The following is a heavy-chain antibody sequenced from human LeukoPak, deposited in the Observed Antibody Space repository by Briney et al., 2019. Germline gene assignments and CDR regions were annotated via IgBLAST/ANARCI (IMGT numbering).Heavy chain of an antibody. CDR2: IYHSGST. CDR1: GGSISSSSYY. V-gene: IGHV4-39*01. CDR3: ARNDYGDYWGFDP. D-gene: IGHD4-17*01. J-gene: IGHJ5*02. Sequence: SETLSLTCTVSGGSISSSSYYWGWIRQPPGKGLEWIGSIYHSGSTYYNPSLKSRVTISVDTSKNQFSLKLSSVTAADTAVYYCARNDYGDYWGFDPWGQGTLVTVSS.